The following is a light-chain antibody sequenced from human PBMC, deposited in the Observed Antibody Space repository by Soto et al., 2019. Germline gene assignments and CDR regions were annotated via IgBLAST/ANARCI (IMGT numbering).Light chain of an antibody. CDR2: GAS. V-gene: IGKV3-15*01. CDR3: QQYGKSPLT. J-gene: IGKJ4*01. CDR1: QSVSSK. Sequence: EIVMTQSPATLSVSPGERVTLSCRASQSVSSKLVWYQQKPGQAPRLLIYGASTRATGIPARFSGSGSGTEFTLSISSLQSEDFALYYCQQYGKSPLTFGGGTKVEIK.